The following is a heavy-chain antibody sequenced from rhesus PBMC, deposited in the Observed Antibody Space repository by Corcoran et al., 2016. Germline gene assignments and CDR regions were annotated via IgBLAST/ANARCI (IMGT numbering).Heavy chain of an antibody. CDR3: ARRRSSSWPVGYYFDC. D-gene: IGHD6-43*01. CDR2: IYWDVDT. Sequence: QVTLKESGPALVKPTQTLTLTCTFSGFSLTPSGMGVGWIRQPPGTALEGLALIYWDVDTPYNLSLRSRLTISRDTSKSQVVLTMTDMDPVDTATYYCARRRSSSWPVGYYFDCWGQGVLVTVSS. J-gene: IGHJ4*01. CDR1: GFSLTPSGMG. V-gene: IGHV2-174*01.